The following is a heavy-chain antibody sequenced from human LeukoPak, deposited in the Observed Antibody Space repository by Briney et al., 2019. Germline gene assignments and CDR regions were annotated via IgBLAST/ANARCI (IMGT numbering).Heavy chain of an antibody. CDR1: GFTFSSYA. CDR3: ARDRSSWSRGFDY. V-gene: IGHV3-23*01. CDR2: ISGSGGST. J-gene: IGHJ4*02. D-gene: IGHD6-13*01. Sequence: GGSLRLSCAASGFTFSSYAMSWVRQAPGKGLEWVSAISGSGGSTYYADSVKGRYTISRDNSKNTLYLQMNSLRAEDTAVYYCARDRSSWSRGFDYWGQGTLVTVSS.